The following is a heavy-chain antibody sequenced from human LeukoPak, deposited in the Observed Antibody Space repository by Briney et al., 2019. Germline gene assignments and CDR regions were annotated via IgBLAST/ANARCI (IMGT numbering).Heavy chain of an antibody. J-gene: IGHJ4*02. CDR3: AKDTGVKWASLYARLIY. CDR2: IRYDGSNK. D-gene: IGHD3-16*01. V-gene: IGHV3-30*02. CDR1: GFTFSNYG. Sequence: GGFLRLSCAASGFTFSNYGMHWVRQAPGKGLEWVSFIRYDGSNKYYADSAKGRFTISRDNSKNTLYLQMNSLRAEDTAVYYCAKDTGVKWASLYARLIYWGQGTLVTVSS.